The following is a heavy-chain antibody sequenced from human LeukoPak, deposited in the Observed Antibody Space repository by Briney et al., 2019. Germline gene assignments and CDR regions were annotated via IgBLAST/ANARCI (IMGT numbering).Heavy chain of an antibody. CDR1: GFTFNDYT. CDR3: ARERNFYYFDY. CDR2: ITGDCNYI. Sequence: GGSLRLSCAASGFTFNDYTMTWVRQAPGKGLEWVSSITGDCNYIFYADSVKGRFTITRDNAQNSLFLELNSLRGEDTAVYYCARERNFYYFDYWGQGALVTVSS. D-gene: IGHD3-3*01. J-gene: IGHJ4*02. V-gene: IGHV3-21*01.